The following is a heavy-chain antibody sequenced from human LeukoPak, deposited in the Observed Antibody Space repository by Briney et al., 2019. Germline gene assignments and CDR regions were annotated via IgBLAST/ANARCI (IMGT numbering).Heavy chain of an antibody. CDR1: GFTFDDYA. Sequence: GRSLRLSCAASGFTFDDYAMHWVRQAPGKGLEWVSGISWNSGSIGYADSVKGRFTISRDNAKNSLYPQMNSLRAEDTALYYCAKGYSSSSLSLFDYWGQGTLVTVSS. D-gene: IGHD6-6*01. CDR2: ISWNSGSI. CDR3: AKGYSSSSLSLFDY. V-gene: IGHV3-9*01. J-gene: IGHJ4*02.